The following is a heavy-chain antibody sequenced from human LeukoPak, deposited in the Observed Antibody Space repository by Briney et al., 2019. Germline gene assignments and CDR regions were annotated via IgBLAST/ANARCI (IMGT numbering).Heavy chain of an antibody. J-gene: IGHJ4*02. V-gene: IGHV3-23*01. Sequence: GGSLRLSCAASGFTFSSYAMSWVRQAPGKGLGWVSAISGSGGSTYYADSVKGRFTISRDNSKNTLYLQMNSLRAEDTAVYYCAKGSLGYQLLLFDYWGQGTLVTVSS. CDR2: ISGSGGST. CDR3: AKGSLGYQLLLFDY. CDR1: GFTFSSYA. D-gene: IGHD2-2*01.